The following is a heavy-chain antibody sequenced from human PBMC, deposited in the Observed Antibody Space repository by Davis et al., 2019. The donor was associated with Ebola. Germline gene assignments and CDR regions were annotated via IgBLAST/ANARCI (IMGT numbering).Heavy chain of an antibody. D-gene: IGHD2-8*01. CDR3: ANDLGYCTDGSCYYYHYGMDV. J-gene: IGHJ6*04. Sequence: GESLKISCAASGFTFSSYWMSWVRQAPGKGLEWVAFMRYDGTNKYYTDSVKGRFTISRDNSKNTLYLQMNSLRAEDTAVYYCANDLGYCTDGSCYYYHYGMDVWGKGTTVTVSS. V-gene: IGHV3-30*02. CDR2: MRYDGTNK. CDR1: GFTFSSYW.